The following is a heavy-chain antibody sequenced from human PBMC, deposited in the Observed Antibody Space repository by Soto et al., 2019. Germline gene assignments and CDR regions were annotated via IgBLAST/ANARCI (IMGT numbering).Heavy chain of an antibody. CDR2: INHSGST. J-gene: IGHJ4*02. CDR3: VRSGDYRSGSYWYFFDY. D-gene: IGHD3-10*01. CDR1: GGSFSGYY. Sequence: SETLSLTCAVYGGSFSGYYWSWIRQPPGKGLEWIGEINHSGSTNYNPSLKSRVTISRDNAKKSLYLQLDSLRAEDTALYYCVRSGDYRSGSYWYFFDYWGQGTQVTVSS. V-gene: IGHV4-34*10.